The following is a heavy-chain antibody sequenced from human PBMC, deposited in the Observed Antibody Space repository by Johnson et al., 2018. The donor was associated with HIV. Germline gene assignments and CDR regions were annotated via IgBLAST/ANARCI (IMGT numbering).Heavy chain of an antibody. CDR1: GFTVSSNY. CDR3: AREAYYARAFDM. CDR2: IYSGGST. D-gene: IGHD3-3*01. Sequence: VQLVESGGGLIQPGGSLRLSCAASGFTVSSNYMSWVRQAPGKGLEWVSVIYSGGSTYYADPVQGRFTISRDDSKNTLYLQMNSLRAEDTAIYYCAREAYYARAFDMWGQGTKVTVSS. J-gene: IGHJ3*02. V-gene: IGHV3-66*03.